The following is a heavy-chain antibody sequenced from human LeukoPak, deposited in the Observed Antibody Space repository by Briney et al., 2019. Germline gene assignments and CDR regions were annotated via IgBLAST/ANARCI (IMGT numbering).Heavy chain of an antibody. D-gene: IGHD3-10*01. V-gene: IGHV3-23*01. CDR3: AKRMLLLWFGELAGGGIDY. Sequence: PGGTLRLSCAASGFTFSSYGMSWVRQAPGKGLERVSAISGSGGSTYYADSVKGRFTISRDNSKNTLYLQMNSLRAEDTAVYYCAKRMLLLWFGELAGGGIDYWGQGTLVTVSS. CDR2: ISGSGGST. CDR1: GFTFSSYG. J-gene: IGHJ4*02.